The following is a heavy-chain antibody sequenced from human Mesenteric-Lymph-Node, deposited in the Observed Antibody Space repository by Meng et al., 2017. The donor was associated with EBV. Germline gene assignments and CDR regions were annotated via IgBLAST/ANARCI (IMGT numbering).Heavy chain of an antibody. J-gene: IGHJ4*02. CDR1: GFTFSGSA. CDR3: TSLNLPPSAY. CDR2: IRSKANSYAT. V-gene: IGHV3-73*02. D-gene: IGHD1-14*01. Sequence: EVQLVESRGGLGQPGGSLKRSCAASGFTFSGSAMHWVRQASGKGLEWVGRIRSKANSYATAYAASVKGRFTISRDDSKNTAYLQMNSLKTEDTAVYYCTSLNLPPSAYWGQGTLVTVSS.